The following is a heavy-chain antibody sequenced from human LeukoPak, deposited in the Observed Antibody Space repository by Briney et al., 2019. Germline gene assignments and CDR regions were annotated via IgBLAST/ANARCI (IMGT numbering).Heavy chain of an antibody. J-gene: IGHJ6*03. CDR1: GYSISSGYY. D-gene: IGHD4-11*01. CDR3: ATYGSNYVSYYYYMDV. CDR2: IYHSGST. Sequence: PSETLSLTYAVSGYSISSGYYWGWIRQPPGKGLEWIGSIYHSGSTYYNPSLKSRVTISVDTSKNQFSLKLSSVTAADTAVYYCATYGSNYVSYYYYMDVWGKGTTVTVSS. V-gene: IGHV4-38-2*01.